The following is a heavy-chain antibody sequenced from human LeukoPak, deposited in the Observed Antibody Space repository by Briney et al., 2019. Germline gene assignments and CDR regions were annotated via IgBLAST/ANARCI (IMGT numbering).Heavy chain of an antibody. CDR1: GGSISSHY. CDR2: IYSSGRT. D-gene: IGHD5-18*01. Sequence: SETLSLTCTVSGGSISSHYWSWIRQPPGKGLEWIGYIYSSGRTNYNPSLKSRVTISVDTSKNQFSLRLSSVTAADTAVYYCARVFRGYSYGPFDYWGQGTLVTVSS. CDR3: ARVFRGYSYGPFDY. J-gene: IGHJ4*02. V-gene: IGHV4-59*11.